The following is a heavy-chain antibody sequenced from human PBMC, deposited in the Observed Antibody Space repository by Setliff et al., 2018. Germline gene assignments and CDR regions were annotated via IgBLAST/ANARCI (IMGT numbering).Heavy chain of an antibody. Sequence: KTSETLSLTCAVSGYSISSGYYWGWIRQAPGKGLEWIASIYHSGSTYYNPSLKSRVTISVDTSKNQFPLKLSSVTASDTAVYYCARQLCSSGYCYATTFDYWGQGTLVTVSS. CDR1: GYSISSGYY. CDR2: IYHSGST. V-gene: IGHV4-38-2*01. D-gene: IGHD3-22*01. J-gene: IGHJ4*02. CDR3: ARQLCSSGYCYATTFDY.